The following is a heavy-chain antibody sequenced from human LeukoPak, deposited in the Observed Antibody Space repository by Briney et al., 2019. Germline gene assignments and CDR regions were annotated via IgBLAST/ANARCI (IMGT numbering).Heavy chain of an antibody. V-gene: IGHV1-69*04. CDR2: IIPILGIA. Sequence: ASVKVSCKASGGTFSSYAISWVRQAPGQGLEWMGRIIPILGIANYAQKFQGRVTITADKSTSTAYMELSSLRSEDTAVYYRASKQPPDSSGYRNGVDYWGQGTLVTVSS. D-gene: IGHD3-22*01. CDR3: ASKQPPDSSGYRNGVDY. CDR1: GGTFSSYA. J-gene: IGHJ4*02.